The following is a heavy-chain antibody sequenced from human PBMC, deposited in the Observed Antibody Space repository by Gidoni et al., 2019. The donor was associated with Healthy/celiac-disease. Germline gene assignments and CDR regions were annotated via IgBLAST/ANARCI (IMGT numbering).Heavy chain of an antibody. CDR3: AKDTYYDSSGYYYDPTPPTDY. CDR2: ISGSGGST. J-gene: IGHJ4*02. V-gene: IGHV3-23*01. Sequence: EVQLLESGGGLVQPGGSLRLSCAASGFTFSSSAMSWVRQAPGKGLEWVSAISGSGGSTYYADSVKGRFTISRDNSKNTLYLQMNSLRAEDTAVYYCAKDTYYDSSGYYYDPTPPTDYWGQGTLVTVSS. D-gene: IGHD3-22*01. CDR1: GFTFSSSA.